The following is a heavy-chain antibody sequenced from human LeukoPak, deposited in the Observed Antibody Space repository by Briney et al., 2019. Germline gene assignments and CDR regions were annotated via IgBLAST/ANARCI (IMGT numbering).Heavy chain of an antibody. J-gene: IGHJ4*02. Sequence: GGSLILSCAASGFTFSSYSMSWVRQAPGKGLEWVANIKQDGSEKYYVDSVKGRFTISRDNAKNSLYLQMNSLRVEDTAVYYCARDHYYGSGSYPLYWGQGALVTVSS. V-gene: IGHV3-7*04. CDR3: ARDHYYGSGSYPLY. CDR1: GFTFSSYS. CDR2: IKQDGSEK. D-gene: IGHD3-10*01.